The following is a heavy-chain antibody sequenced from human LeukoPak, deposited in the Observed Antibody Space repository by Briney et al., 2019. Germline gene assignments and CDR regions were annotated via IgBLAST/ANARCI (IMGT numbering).Heavy chain of an antibody. V-gene: IGHV3-7*01. CDR2: INQDVSEK. CDR3: ERERGGGGFGVVITRSYYYMDV. J-gene: IGHJ6*03. CDR1: AFTFSSYW. Sequence: TGGSLRLSCAASAFTFSSYWMSWVRQAPGKGLEWVANINQDVSEKYYVDSLKGRFNISRDNANTSLYLQMNSLRAEDTAVYYCERERGGGGFGVVITRSYYYMDVWGKGTTVTVSS. D-gene: IGHD3-3*01.